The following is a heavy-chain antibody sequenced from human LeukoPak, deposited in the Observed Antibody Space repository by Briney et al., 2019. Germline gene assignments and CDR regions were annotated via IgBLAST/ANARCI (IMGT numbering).Heavy chain of an antibody. Sequence: SETLSLTCTVSGASINSGTYYWTWIRQPAGKGLEWIGRIYSSGSTDYNPSLKSRVTISVDTSKNQFSLKLSSVAAADTAVYYCAYFQNDAFDIWGQGTMVTVSS. D-gene: IGHD2/OR15-2a*01. V-gene: IGHV4-61*02. CDR3: AYFQNDAFDI. CDR1: GASINSGTYY. CDR2: IYSSGST. J-gene: IGHJ3*02.